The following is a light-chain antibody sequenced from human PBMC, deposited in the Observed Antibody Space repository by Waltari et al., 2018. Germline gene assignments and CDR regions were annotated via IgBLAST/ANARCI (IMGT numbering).Light chain of an antibody. CDR1: QSVSSTS. J-gene: IGKJ2*01. V-gene: IGKV3-20*01. CDR2: GAS. CDR3: QQYGSSPYT. Sequence: EIVLTQSPGTLSLSPGERATLSCRASQSVSSTSLAWYHQKPGQAPRLLIYGASSRATGIPDRFSGSGYGTDFTLTISRLEPEDFAVYYCQQYGSSPYTFGQGTRLQTK.